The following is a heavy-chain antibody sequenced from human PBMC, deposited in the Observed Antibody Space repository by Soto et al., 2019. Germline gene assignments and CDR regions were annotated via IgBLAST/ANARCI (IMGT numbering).Heavy chain of an antibody. J-gene: IGHJ6*04. V-gene: IGHV1-69*08. CDR1: GGTFSSYT. D-gene: IGHD6-13*01. CDR3: ARDSSSWYVDQRGPRYTDV. Sequence: QVQLVQSGAEVKKPGSSVKVSCKASGGTFSSYTISWVRQAPGQGLEWMGRIIPILGIANYAQKFKGRVTITADKYTSTAYMELSSLRSEDTAVYYCARDSSSWYVDQRGPRYTDVWGKGTTVTVSS. CDR2: IIPILGIA.